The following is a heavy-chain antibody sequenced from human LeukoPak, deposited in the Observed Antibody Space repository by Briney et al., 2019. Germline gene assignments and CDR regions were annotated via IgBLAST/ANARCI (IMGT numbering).Heavy chain of an antibody. V-gene: IGHV1-69*05. CDR1: GGTFSSYA. J-gene: IGHJ4*02. D-gene: IGHD4-23*01. Sequence: VASVKVSCKASGGTFSSYAISWVRQAPGQGLEWMGGIIPIFGTANYAQKFQGRVTITTDESTSTAYMELSSLRSEDTAVYYCARDDYGGNSEWPHFDYWGQGTLVTVSS. CDR3: ARDDYGGNSEWPHFDY. CDR2: IIPIFGTA.